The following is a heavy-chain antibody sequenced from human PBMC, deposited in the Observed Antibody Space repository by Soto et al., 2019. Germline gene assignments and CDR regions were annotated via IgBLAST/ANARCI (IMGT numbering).Heavy chain of an antibody. J-gene: IGHJ4*02. D-gene: IGHD6-19*01. Sequence: PGGSLRLSCAASGFTVSSKYMSWVRQAPGKGLEWVSVIYSGGSTYYADSVKGRFTISRDNSKNTLYLQMNSLRAEDTAVYYCACGYSSGWYIYWGQGTLVTVSS. CDR3: ACGYSSGWYIY. CDR2: IYSGGST. CDR1: GFTVSSKY. V-gene: IGHV3-66*01.